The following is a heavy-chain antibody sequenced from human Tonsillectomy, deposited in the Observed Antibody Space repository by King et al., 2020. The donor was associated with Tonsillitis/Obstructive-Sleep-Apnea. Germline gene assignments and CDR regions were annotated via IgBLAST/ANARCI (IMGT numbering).Heavy chain of an antibody. J-gene: IGHJ4*02. CDR2: IYYSGST. CDR1: GGSISSSSYY. D-gene: IGHD6-19*01. V-gene: IGHV4-39*01. CDR3: ARHSKQWLAQTTFDY. Sequence: QLQESGPGLVKPSETLSLTCTVSGGSISSSSYYWGWIRQPPGKGREWIGSIYYSGSTYYNPSLKSRVTISVETSKNQFSLKLSSVTAADTAVYYCARHSKQWLAQTTFDYWGQGTLVTVSS.